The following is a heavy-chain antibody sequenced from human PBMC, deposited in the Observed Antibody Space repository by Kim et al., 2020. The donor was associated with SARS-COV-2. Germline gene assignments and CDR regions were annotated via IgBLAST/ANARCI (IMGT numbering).Heavy chain of an antibody. J-gene: IGHJ6*02. Sequence: ASVKVSCKASGYTFTSYGISWVRQAPGQGLEWMGWISAYNGNTNYAQKLQGRVTMTTDTSKSTAYMELRSLRSDDTAVYYCARDPVLRYFDWLGYYYGMDVWGQGTTVTVSS. D-gene: IGHD3-9*01. CDR2: ISAYNGNT. CDR3: ARDPVLRYFDWLGYYYGMDV. V-gene: IGHV1-18*01. CDR1: GYTFTSYG.